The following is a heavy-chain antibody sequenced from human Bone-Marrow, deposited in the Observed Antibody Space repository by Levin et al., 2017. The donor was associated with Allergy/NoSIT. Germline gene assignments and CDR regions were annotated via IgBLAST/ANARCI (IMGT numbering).Heavy chain of an antibody. J-gene: IGHJ4*02. V-gene: IGHV4-39*01. Sequence: KASETLSLTCTVSGDSISSGSHFWGWIRQPPGKGLEWIGTLYSSGTTYVNVSLKSRVTISLDRSKNQFSLRLTSVTAADTAMYFCASVRGVLISPFDHWGRGILVTVSS. CDR1: GDSISSGSHF. CDR2: LYSSGTT. D-gene: IGHD3-10*01. CDR3: ASVRGVLISPFDH.